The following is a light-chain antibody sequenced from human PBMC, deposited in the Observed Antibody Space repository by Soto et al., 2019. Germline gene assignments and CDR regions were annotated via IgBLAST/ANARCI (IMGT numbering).Light chain of an antibody. CDR1: QSVSKY. V-gene: IGKV3-11*01. J-gene: IGKJ4*01. CDR3: QQYNNWPLT. Sequence: EIVLTQSPATLSLSPGERATLSCRASQSVSKYLAWYQQKPGQAPRLLIHDASNRATGIPARFSGSGSGTDFTLTISSLQSEDFAVYYCQQYNNWPLTFGGGTKVEIK. CDR2: DAS.